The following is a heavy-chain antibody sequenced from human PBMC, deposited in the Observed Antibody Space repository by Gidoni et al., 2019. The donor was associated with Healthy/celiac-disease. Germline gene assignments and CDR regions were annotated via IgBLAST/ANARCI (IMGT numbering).Heavy chain of an antibody. CDR1: GYSFTSYW. Sequence: EVQLVQSGAEVKKPGESLRISCKGSGYSFTSYWTSWVRQMPGKGLEWMGRIDPSDSYTNYSPSFQGHVTISADKSISTAYLQWSSLKASDTAMYYCATGRFRELFSPSNYGMDVWGQGTTVTVSS. CDR2: IDPSDSYT. CDR3: ATGRFRELFSPSNYGMDV. D-gene: IGHD3-10*01. V-gene: IGHV5-10-1*01. J-gene: IGHJ6*01.